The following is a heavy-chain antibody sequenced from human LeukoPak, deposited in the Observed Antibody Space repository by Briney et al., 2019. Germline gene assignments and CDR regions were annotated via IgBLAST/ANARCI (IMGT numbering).Heavy chain of an antibody. CDR1: GGSISSYY. D-gene: IGHD1-1*01. V-gene: IGHV4-59*12. Sequence: SETLSLTCTVSGGSISSYYWSWIRQPPGKGLEWIGYIYYSGSTNYNPSLKSRVTISVDTSKNQFSLKLSSVTAADTAVYYCARDTTGTDAFDIWGQGTMVTVSS. J-gene: IGHJ3*02. CDR3: ARDTTGTDAFDI. CDR2: IYYSGST.